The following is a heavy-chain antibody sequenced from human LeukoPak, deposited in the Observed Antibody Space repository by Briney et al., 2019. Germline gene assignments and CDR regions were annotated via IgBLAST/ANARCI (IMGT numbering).Heavy chain of an antibody. CDR2: IHPEGNEK. J-gene: IGHJ4*02. D-gene: IGHD6-25*01. CDR1: GSTFSNFW. CDR3: SRGDGFSGDH. V-gene: IGHV3-7*04. Sequence: GSLRLSCAVSGSTFSNFWMSWVRQAPGRGLEWVANIHPEGNEKYHVESVKGRFPISRDNAKNLLFLQMDGLRVEDTAVYYCSRGDGFSGDHWGQGTLVTVSS.